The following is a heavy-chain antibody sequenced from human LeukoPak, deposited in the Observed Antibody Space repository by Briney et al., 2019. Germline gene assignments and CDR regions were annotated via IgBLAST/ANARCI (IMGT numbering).Heavy chain of an antibody. CDR1: GFTVSSNY. CDR2: IYSGGST. CDR3: ARKIAGRYFDY. V-gene: IGHV3-53*01. D-gene: IGHD6-13*01. Sequence: GGSLRLSCAASGFTVSSNYMSWVRQAPGKGLEWVSVIYSGGSTYYADSVKGRFTIPRDNSKNTLYLQMNSLRAEDTAVYYCARKIAGRYFDYWGQGTLVTVSS. J-gene: IGHJ4*02.